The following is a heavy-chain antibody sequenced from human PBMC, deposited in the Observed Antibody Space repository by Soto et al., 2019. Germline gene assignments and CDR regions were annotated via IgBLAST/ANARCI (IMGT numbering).Heavy chain of an antibody. CDR2: MNPNSGNT. J-gene: IGHJ6*02. CDR3: AREVRGGDYYYYGMDV. D-gene: IGHD3-10*01. CDR1: GYTFTSYD. V-gene: IGHV1-8*01. Sequence: ASVKVSCKASGYTFTSYDINWVRQATGQGLEWMGWMNPNSGNTGYAQKFQGWVTMTRDTSISTAYMELSRLRSDDTAVYYCAREVRGGDYYYYGMDVWGQGTKVTVSS.